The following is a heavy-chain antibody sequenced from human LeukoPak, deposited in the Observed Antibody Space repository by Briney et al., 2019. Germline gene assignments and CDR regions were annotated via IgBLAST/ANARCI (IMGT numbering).Heavy chain of an antibody. J-gene: IGHJ4*02. V-gene: IGHV3-23*01. Sequence: GGSLRLSCVGSGFKFRAFTMHWVRQAPGRGLEWVSTIFPSSVEIHYADSVKGRFTISRDNSRSTLSLQMDSLRAEDTATYYCATYRQIQVPFEFWGQGTLVTVSS. CDR2: IFPSSVEI. D-gene: IGHD5-18*01. CDR1: GFKFRAFT. CDR3: ATYRQIQVPFEF.